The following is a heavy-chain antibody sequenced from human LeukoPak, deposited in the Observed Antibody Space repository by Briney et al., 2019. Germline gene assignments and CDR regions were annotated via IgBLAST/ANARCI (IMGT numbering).Heavy chain of an antibody. Sequence: SETLSLTCSVSGGSISSYYWSWIRQPPGKGLEWIGYIYYSGSTNYNPSLKSRVTISVDTSKNQFSLKLSSVTAADTAVYCCAGGVATTGGFYFDYWGQGTLVTVSS. D-gene: IGHD5-12*01. CDR2: IYYSGST. J-gene: IGHJ4*02. CDR1: GGSISSYY. V-gene: IGHV4-59*01. CDR3: AGGVATTGGFYFDY.